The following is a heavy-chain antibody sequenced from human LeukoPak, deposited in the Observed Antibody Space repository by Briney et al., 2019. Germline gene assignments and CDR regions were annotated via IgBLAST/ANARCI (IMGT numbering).Heavy chain of an antibody. CDR2: IYKSGST. J-gene: IGHJ6*03. CDR3: ARVRTSCNPECDYYYMDV. V-gene: IGHV4-39*07. CDR1: GGSISSSSYF. Sequence: PSETLSLTCTVSGGSISSSSYFWVWIRQPPGKRLGWIGSIYKSGSTYNNPSLKSRVTISVATSKNQFSLKLSSVTAADTAVYYCARVRTSCNPECDYYYMDVWGKGTTVTVSS. D-gene: IGHD2-2*01.